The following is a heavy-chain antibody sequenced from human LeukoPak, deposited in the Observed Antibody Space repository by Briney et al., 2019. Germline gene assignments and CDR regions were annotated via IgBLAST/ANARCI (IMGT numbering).Heavy chain of an antibody. CDR1: GFPFSSYS. Sequence: GFLRLSCAASGFPFSSYSMNWVRQAPGKGLEWVSSISGSSYYIYYADSVKGRFTISRDNAKNTLYLQMSSLRAEDTAVYYCVRGVGGDSRFDPWGQGTPVTVSS. CDR2: ISGSSYYI. D-gene: IGHD1-26*01. V-gene: IGHV3-21*01. CDR3: VRGVGGDSRFDP. J-gene: IGHJ5*02.